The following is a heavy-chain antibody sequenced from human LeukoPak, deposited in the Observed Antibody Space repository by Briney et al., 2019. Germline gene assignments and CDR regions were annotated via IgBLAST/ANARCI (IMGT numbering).Heavy chain of an antibody. V-gene: IGHV1-69*06. Sequence: SVKISSNASSGTIISCAIIYGLQAPAQGLEWMGGTIPIFGTVNYAQKFQGRVTITADKSTSSVYLELSSLRSEDTAVYYCAGDGPLAVAGKEGPDWGQGTLVTVSS. J-gene: IGHJ4*02. D-gene: IGHD6-19*01. CDR1: SGTIISCA. CDR2: TIPIFGTV. CDR3: AGDGPLAVAGKEGPD.